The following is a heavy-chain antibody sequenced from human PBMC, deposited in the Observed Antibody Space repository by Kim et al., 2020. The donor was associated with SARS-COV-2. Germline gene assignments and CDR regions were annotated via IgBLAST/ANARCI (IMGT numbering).Heavy chain of an antibody. V-gene: IGHV4-34*01. CDR3: ARVRSPYYYDSSGPRGAFDI. J-gene: IGHJ3*02. D-gene: IGHD3-22*01. CDR2: INHSGST. CDR1: GGSFSGYY. Sequence: SETLSLTCAVYGGSFSGYYWSWIRQPPGKGLEWIGEINHSGSTNYNPSLKSRVTISVDTSKNQFSLKLSSVTAADTAVYYCARVRSPYYYDSSGPRGAFDIWGQGTMVTVSS.